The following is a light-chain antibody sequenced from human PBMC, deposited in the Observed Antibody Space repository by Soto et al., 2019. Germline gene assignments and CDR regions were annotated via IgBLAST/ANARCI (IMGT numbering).Light chain of an antibody. Sequence: AIHMTQSPSSLSASVGDTIIITCRASQGIRTDLGWYQQKPGKAPVLLISDASDLPSGVSSRFSGRGSGTDFTLTISSLQPEDFATYYCLQDDDYPRTFGPGTKVEMK. CDR1: QGIRTD. CDR3: LQDDDYPRT. J-gene: IGKJ1*01. V-gene: IGKV1-6*01. CDR2: DAS.